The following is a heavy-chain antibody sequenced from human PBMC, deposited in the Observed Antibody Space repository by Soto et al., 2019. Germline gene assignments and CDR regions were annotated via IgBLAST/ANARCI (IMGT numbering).Heavy chain of an antibody. V-gene: IGHV2-26*02. CDR3: ARVAARRGWFDP. J-gene: IGHJ5*02. Sequence: QVTLKESGPVLVKPTGTLTLTCTVSGFSLSNVKVGVSWIRQPPGKALEWLAHLFSNDDKSYNTSLKSRLITSQDTAKSQVVLSMTDLDPMDTGTYYCARVAARRGWFDPWGPGTLVTVSS. D-gene: IGHD6-6*01. CDR1: GFSLSNVKVG. CDR2: LFSNDDK.